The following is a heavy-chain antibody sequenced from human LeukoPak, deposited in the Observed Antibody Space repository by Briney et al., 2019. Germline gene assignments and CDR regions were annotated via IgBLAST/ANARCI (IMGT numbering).Heavy chain of an antibody. CDR1: GFTFSIFA. D-gene: IGHD3-22*01. J-gene: IGHJ4*02. V-gene: IGHV3-30*18. CDR2: ISYDGSKK. CDR3: AKGGGSGYLDNSNYCFDS. Sequence: GGSLRLSCVASGFTFSIFAMHWVRQAPGKGLEWVAVISYDGSKKFYADSVKGRLTTSRDNSKSTLYLEMNSLRPEDTAVYYCAKGGGSGYLDNSNYCFDSWGQGTLVTVSS.